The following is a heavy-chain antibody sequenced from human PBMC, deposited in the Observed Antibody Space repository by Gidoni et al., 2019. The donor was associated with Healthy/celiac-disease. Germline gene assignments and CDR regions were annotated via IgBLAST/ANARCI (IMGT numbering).Heavy chain of an antibody. CDR3: AIRGGDSFQQSHFQH. D-gene: IGHD2-21*02. CDR2: ISGSGDST. J-gene: IGHJ1*01. V-gene: IGHV3-23*01. Sequence: VQLLASGGGLVQPGGSLRLSCAAFGFTFSIYARGWVRQAPGRGLEWGSAISGSGDSTYYPDSVKGRFTISRDNSKNTLYLQMNSLRAEDTAVYYCAIRGGDSFQQSHFQHWGQGTLVTVSS. CDR1: GFTFSIYA.